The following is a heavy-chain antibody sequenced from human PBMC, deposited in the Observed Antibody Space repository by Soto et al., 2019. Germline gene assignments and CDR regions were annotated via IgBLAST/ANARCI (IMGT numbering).Heavy chain of an antibody. CDR3: ARQSYRTDF. Sequence: GGSLRLSCAASGFTFSDYYMNWIRQAPGKGLEWVSYISSSGNTIYYADSVKGRFTISRDNAKNSLYLQMNSLRAEDTAVYYCARQSYRTDFWGQGTQVTVSS. D-gene: IGHD3-16*01. CDR1: GFTFSDYY. CDR2: ISSSGNTI. V-gene: IGHV3-11*01. J-gene: IGHJ4*02.